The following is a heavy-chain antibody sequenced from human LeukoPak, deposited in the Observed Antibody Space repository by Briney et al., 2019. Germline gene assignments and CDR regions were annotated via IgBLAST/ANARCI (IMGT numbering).Heavy chain of an antibody. CDR3: ARGVTTVTNFDY. V-gene: IGHV4-31*03. CDR2: IYYSGST. J-gene: IGHJ4*02. D-gene: IGHD4-17*01. Sequence: SETLSLTCTVSGGSISSGGYYWSWIRQYPGKGLEWIGYIYYSGSTYYNPSLKSRVTISVDTSKNQFSLKLSSVTAADTAVYYCARGVTTVTNFDYWGQGTLVTVSS. CDR1: GGSISSGGYY.